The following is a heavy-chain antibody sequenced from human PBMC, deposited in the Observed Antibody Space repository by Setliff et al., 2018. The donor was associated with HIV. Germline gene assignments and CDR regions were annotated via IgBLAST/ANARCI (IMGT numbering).Heavy chain of an antibody. CDR2: IHPNTGST. V-gene: IGHV1-2*06. J-gene: IGHJ3*01. CDR3: AKQGYADSLYAFDV. D-gene: IGHD3-16*01. CDR1: GCTFTAYY. Sequence: ASVKVSCKTSGCTFTAYYIYWVRQAPGHGLELMGRIHPNTGSTNYLQKFQGRVSITRDTSMSTVYMTLTGLTSDDTAVYYCAKQGYADSLYAFDVWGQGTMVTV.